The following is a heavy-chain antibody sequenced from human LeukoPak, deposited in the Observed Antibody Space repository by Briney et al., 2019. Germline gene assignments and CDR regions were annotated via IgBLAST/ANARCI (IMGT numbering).Heavy chain of an antibody. Sequence: AGGSLRLSCVASGFTLSTYWMHWVRQAPGKGLEWVAVIWYDGSNKYYADSVKGRFTISRDNSKNTLYLQMNSLRAEDTALYYCASAAGPFDNWGQGTLVTVSS. J-gene: IGHJ4*02. D-gene: IGHD6-19*01. V-gene: IGHV3-33*08. CDR1: GFTLSTYW. CDR2: IWYDGSNK. CDR3: ASAAGPFDN.